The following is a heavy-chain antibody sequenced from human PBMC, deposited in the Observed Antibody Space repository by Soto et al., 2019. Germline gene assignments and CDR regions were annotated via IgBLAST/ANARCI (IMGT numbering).Heavy chain of an antibody. CDR2: IYFSGST. J-gene: IGHJ4*02. V-gene: IGHV4-59*08. CDR3: ARLGITMIVGFYFDY. CDR1: GGSISRYY. D-gene: IGHD3-22*01. Sequence: PSETLSLTCTVSGGSISRYYWTWIRRPPGKGLEWIGYIYFSGSTNYNPSLKSRVTISVDTSKNQFSLKLSSVTAADTAVYYCARLGITMIVGFYFDYWGQGTLVTVSS.